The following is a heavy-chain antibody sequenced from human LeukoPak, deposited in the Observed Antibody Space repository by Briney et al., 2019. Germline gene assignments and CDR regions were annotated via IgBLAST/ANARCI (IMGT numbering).Heavy chain of an antibody. J-gene: IGHJ3*01. CDR2: IRAKANDYTT. V-gene: IGHV3-72*01. CDR1: GFTFSDHY. Sequence: GRSLRLSCAASGFTFSDHYMDWVRQAPGKGLEWVGRIRAKANDYTTEYAASGKDRFTISRDDSKNSLYLQMNSLKTEDTAVYYCANYYGSGPYHAFDVWGPGTMVTVSS. CDR3: ANYYGSGPYHAFDV. D-gene: IGHD3-10*01.